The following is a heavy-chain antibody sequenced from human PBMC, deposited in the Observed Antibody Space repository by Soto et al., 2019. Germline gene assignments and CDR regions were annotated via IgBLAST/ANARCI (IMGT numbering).Heavy chain of an antibody. V-gene: IGHV4-61*08. CDR3: AREALATNWIDP. D-gene: IGHD3-3*02. CDR1: GGSVSSGGNN. CDR2: IYKSGRT. J-gene: IGHJ5*02. Sequence: WETLSVTGAVIGGSVSSGGNNWSWIGKAPGKGLEGIGVIYKSGRTSYNPSLMSLVTISIDTSKNQFSLRLISVTAEYSSVYYCAREALATNWIDPCGQGTRVTVS.